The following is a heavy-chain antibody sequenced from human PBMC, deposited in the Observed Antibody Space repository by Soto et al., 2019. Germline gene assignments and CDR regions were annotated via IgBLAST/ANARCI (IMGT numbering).Heavy chain of an antibody. Sequence: ASVKVSFKASGYTFTSYGISWVRQAPGQGLEWMGWISAYNGNTNYAQKLQGRVTMTTDTSTSTAYMELRSLRSDDTAVYYCAREETDILTGYYRGNWFDPWGQGTLVTVSS. CDR3: AREETDILTGYYRGNWFDP. CDR2: ISAYNGNT. V-gene: IGHV1-18*04. J-gene: IGHJ5*02. D-gene: IGHD3-9*01. CDR1: GYTFTSYG.